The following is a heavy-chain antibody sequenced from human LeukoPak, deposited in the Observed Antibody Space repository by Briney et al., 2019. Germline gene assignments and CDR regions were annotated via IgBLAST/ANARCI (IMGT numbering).Heavy chain of an antibody. V-gene: IGHV1-18*04. J-gene: IGHJ4*02. Sequence: ASVKVSCKPSGYTFTSYGIGWVRQAPGQGLEWMGWISAYNGNTNYAQKFQGRVTMTTDTSTSTAYMGPSSLRSDDTAVYYCARDGYFDYWGQGTLVTVSS. CDR3: ARDGYFDY. CDR2: ISAYNGNT. CDR1: GYTFTSYG. D-gene: IGHD2-15*01.